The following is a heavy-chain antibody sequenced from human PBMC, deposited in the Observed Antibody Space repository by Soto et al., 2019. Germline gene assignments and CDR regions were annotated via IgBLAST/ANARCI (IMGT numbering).Heavy chain of an antibody. Sequence: SETLSLTCAVSSGSISSSNWWSWVRQPPGKGLEWIGEIYHSGSTNYNPSLKSRVTISVDKSKNQFSLKLSSVTAADTAVYYCARDEQLAPSYYYYGMDVWGQGTTV. CDR1: SGSISSSNW. V-gene: IGHV4-4*02. J-gene: IGHJ6*02. CDR2: IYHSGST. D-gene: IGHD6-13*01. CDR3: ARDEQLAPSYYYYGMDV.